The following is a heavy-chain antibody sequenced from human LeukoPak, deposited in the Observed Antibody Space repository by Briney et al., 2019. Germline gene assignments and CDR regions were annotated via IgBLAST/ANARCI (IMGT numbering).Heavy chain of an antibody. CDR3: ARALSGTYGLFQH. Sequence: ASETLSLTCTVSGGSISNYYWSWIRQPPGKGLGWIGYIYYSGSTYYNPSLRSRVTISVDTSKNQFSLNLNSVTAADTAVYYCARALSGTYGLFQHWGQGTLVTVSS. CDR2: IYYSGST. J-gene: IGHJ1*01. CDR1: GGSISNYY. V-gene: IGHV4-59*01. D-gene: IGHD1-26*01.